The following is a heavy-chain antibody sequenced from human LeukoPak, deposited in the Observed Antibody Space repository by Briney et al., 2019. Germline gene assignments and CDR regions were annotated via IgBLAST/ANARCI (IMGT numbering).Heavy chain of an antibody. CDR1: GGSISSYY. CDR3: AREKGYCSGGSCYWSSMGRLYYYYMDV. V-gene: IGHV4-59*01. CDR2: IYYSGST. J-gene: IGHJ6*03. D-gene: IGHD2-15*01. Sequence: SETLSLTCTVSGGSISSYYWSWIRQPPGKGLEWIGYIYYSGSTNYNPSLKSRVTISVDTSKNQFSLKLNSVTAADTAVYYCAREKGYCSGGSCYWSSMGRLYYYYMDVWGKGTTVTVSS.